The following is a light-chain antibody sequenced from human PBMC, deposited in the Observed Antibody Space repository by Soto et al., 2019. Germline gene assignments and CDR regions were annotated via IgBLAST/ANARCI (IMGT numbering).Light chain of an antibody. CDR3: HQYYSTPPA. J-gene: IGKJ1*01. Sequence: DIVMNQSPDSLAVSLGERATINCKSSQSVLYSSNNKNYLAWYQQRPGQPPKLLIHWASTRESGVPDRFSGSGSGTDFTLTISSLQAEDVAVYYCHQYYSTPPAFGQGTKVEIK. CDR1: QSVLYSSNNKNY. CDR2: WAS. V-gene: IGKV4-1*01.